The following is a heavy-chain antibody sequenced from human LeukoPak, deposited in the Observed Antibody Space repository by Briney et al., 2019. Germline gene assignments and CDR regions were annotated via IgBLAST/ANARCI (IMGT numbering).Heavy chain of an antibody. J-gene: IGHJ4*02. CDR3: AREGGIQLWLPDY. D-gene: IGHD5-18*01. CDR2: ISSSSYI. V-gene: IGHV3-21*01. CDR1: GFTFSSYS. Sequence: GGSLRLSCAASGFTFSSYSMNWVRQAPGKGLEWVSSISSSSYIYYADSVKGRFTISRDNAKNSLYLQMNSLRAEDTAVYYCAREGGIQLWLPDYWGQGTLVTVSS.